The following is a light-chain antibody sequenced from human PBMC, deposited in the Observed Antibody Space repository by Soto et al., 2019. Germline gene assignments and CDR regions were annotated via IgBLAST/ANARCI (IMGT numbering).Light chain of an antibody. CDR3: MQGIHWPYT. J-gene: IGKJ2*01. CDR1: QSLLYSDGNTY. V-gene: IGKV2-30*01. CDR2: KVS. Sequence: DVVMTQSPLSLPVTLGQPASISCRSSQSLLYSDGNTYLSWFQQRPGQSPRRLIYKVSNRDSGVPDRFSGSGSGTDFTLKISRVEAEDVGVYYCMQGIHWPYTFGQGTKLEIK.